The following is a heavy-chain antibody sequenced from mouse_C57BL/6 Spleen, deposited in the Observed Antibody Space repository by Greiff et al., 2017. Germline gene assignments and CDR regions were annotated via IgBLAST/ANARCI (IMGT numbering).Heavy chain of an antibody. V-gene: IGHV14-3*01. CDR2: IDPANGDT. D-gene: IGHD1-1*01. Sequence: VQLQQSVAELVRPGASVKLSCTASGFTFNNTCMHWVKQRPGQGLEWIGRIDPANGDTKYAPKFQGKATLTADTSSSTAYLQLSSLTSEDTAIYYSATGVLTTVVAADYWGKGTTLTVSS. J-gene: IGHJ2*01. CDR3: ATGVLTTVVAADY. CDR1: GFTFNNTC.